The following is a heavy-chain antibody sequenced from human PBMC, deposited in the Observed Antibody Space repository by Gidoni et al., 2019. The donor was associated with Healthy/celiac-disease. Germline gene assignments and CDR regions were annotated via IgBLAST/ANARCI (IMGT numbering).Heavy chain of an antibody. V-gene: IGHV3-30*18. CDR3: AKDRFVGEVFYYYYGMDV. D-gene: IGHD3-10*01. J-gene: IGHJ6*02. CDR2: ITYDGSNK. Sequence: QVQLVESGGSVGQAGRSLRPSWAASGFTVSSYGMHRGWVAVITYDGSNKYYAESVKGRLTISRDNSKNTMYLQMNSMRAEDTAVYYCAKDRFVGEVFYYYYGMDVWGQGTTVTVSS. CDR1: GFTVSSYG.